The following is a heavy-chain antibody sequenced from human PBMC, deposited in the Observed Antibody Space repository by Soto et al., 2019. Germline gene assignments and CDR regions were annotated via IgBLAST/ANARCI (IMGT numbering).Heavy chain of an antibody. V-gene: IGHV4-39*01. CDR1: GGSISSSSYY. D-gene: IGHD3-3*01. Sequence: SETLSLTCTVSGGSISSSSYYWGWIRQPPGKGLEWIGSIYYSGSTYYNPSLKSRVAISVDTSKNQFSLKLSSVTAADTAVYYCARHYDFWSGPSGNWFDPWGQGTLVTVSS. CDR2: IYYSGST. CDR3: ARHYDFWSGPSGNWFDP. J-gene: IGHJ5*02.